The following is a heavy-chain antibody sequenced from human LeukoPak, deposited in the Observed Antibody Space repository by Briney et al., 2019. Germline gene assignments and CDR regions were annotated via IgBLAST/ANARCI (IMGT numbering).Heavy chain of an antibody. D-gene: IGHD3-10*01. Sequence: ASVKVSCKASGYPFNGYYMHWVRQAPGQGVEWMGWINAKNGDKKYAQNYQGRVTMPRDTSVNTAYMELSRLTSDDRAVCYCARGAYFYRSGSPLGACDVWGQGTQVSVSS. V-gene: IGHV1-2*02. CDR2: INAKNGDK. CDR1: GYPFNGYY. J-gene: IGHJ3*01. CDR3: ARGAYFYRSGSPLGACDV.